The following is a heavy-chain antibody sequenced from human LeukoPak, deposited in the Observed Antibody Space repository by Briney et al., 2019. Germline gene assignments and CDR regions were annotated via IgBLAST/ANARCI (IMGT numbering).Heavy chain of an antibody. V-gene: IGHV1-2*02. CDR3: ASTGQQLVDGDWFDP. CDR1: GYTFTSYY. D-gene: IGHD6-13*01. J-gene: IGHJ5*02. CDR2: INPNNGGT. Sequence: GASVKVSCKASGYTFTSYYMHWVRQAPGQGLEWMGWINPNNGGTNYAQKFQGRITMTRDTSITTAYMELSSLTSDDTAVYYCASTGQQLVDGDWFDPWGQGTLVTVSS.